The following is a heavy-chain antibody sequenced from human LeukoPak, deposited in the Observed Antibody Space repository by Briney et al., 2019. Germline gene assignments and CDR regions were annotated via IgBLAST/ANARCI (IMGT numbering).Heavy chain of an antibody. CDR2: INPNSGGT. V-gene: IGHV1-2*06. J-gene: IGHJ4*02. CDR3: ARVRPSNSPYFDY. CDR1: GYTFTGYY. Sequence: ASVKVSCKASGYTFTGYYMHWVRQAPGQGLEWMGRINPNSGGTNYAQKFQGGVTMTRDTSISTAYMELSRLRSDDTAVYYCARVRPSNSPYFDYWGQGTLVTVSS. D-gene: IGHD4-11*01.